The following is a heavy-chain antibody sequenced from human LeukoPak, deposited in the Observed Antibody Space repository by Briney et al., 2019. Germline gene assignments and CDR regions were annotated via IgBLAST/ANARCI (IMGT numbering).Heavy chain of an antibody. V-gene: IGHV3-48*03. CDR2: ISSSGSTI. Sequence: GGSLRLSCAASGFTFSSYEMNWVRQAPGKGLEWVSYISSSGSTIYYADSVKGRFTISRDNPKNSLYLQMNSLRAEDTAVYYCARMWGWHSIDWGQGALVTVSS. J-gene: IGHJ1*01. D-gene: IGHD2-21*01. CDR3: ARMWGWHSID. CDR1: GFTFSSYE.